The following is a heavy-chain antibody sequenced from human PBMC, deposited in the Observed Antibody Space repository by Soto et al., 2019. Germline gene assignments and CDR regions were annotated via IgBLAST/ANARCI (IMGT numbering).Heavy chain of an antibody. Sequence: ASVKVSCKASGYTFTSYGISWVRQAPGQGLEWMGWISAYNGNTNYAQKLQGRVTMTTDTSTSTAYMELRSLRSDDTAVYYCAKVADNYDYICGSYRSNYYYYYMDVSCKGPTGTVSS. J-gene: IGHJ6*03. CDR3: AKVADNYDYICGSYRSNYYYYYMDV. D-gene: IGHD3-16*01. V-gene: IGHV1-18*01. CDR2: ISAYNGNT. CDR1: GYTFTSYG.